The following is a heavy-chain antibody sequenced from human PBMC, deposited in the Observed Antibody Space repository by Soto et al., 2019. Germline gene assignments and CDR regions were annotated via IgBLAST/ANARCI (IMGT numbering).Heavy chain of an antibody. J-gene: IGHJ4*02. CDR1: GYTFTSYG. Sequence: ASVKVSCKASGYTFTSYGISWVRQAPGQGLEWMGWINPNSGGTNYAQKFQGRVTMTRDTSISTAYMEPSRLRSDDTAVYYCSPLSRGPLDYWGQGTLVTVSS. D-gene: IGHD3-10*01. V-gene: IGHV1-2*02. CDR3: SPLSRGPLDY. CDR2: INPNSGGT.